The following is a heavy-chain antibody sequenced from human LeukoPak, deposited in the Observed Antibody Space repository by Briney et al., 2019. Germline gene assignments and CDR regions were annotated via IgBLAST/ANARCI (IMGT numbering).Heavy chain of an antibody. Sequence: ASVKVSCXASGYSFTTYGITWVRQAPGQGLEWMEWISVFNGNTNYAQKLQGRVTMTTDTSTSTAYMELRSLRSDDAAVYYCARDFCSSTSCYFDSWGQGTLVTVSS. V-gene: IGHV1-18*01. CDR2: ISVFNGNT. J-gene: IGHJ4*02. D-gene: IGHD2-2*01. CDR3: ARDFCSSTSCYFDS. CDR1: GYSFTTYG.